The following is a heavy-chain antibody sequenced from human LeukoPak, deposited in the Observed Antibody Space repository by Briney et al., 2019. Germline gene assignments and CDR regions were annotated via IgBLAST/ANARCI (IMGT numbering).Heavy chain of an antibody. J-gene: IGHJ3*02. CDR1: GGTFSSYA. CDR3: ARVRDGYFYDAFDI. V-gene: IGHV1-69*05. D-gene: IGHD5-24*01. Sequence: ASVKVSCKASGGTFSSYAISWVRQAPGQGLEWMGRIIPIFGRANYAQKFQGRVTITTDESTSTDYMELSSLRSEDTAVYYCARVRDGYFYDAFDIWGQGTMVTVSS. CDR2: IIPIFGRA.